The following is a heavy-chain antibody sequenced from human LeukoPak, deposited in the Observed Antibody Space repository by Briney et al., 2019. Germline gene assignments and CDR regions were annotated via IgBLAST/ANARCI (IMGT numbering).Heavy chain of an antibody. J-gene: IGHJ4*02. V-gene: IGHV4-39*01. Sequence: SETLSLTCTVSGDSVSSSNYYWAWIRQPPGKGLEWIGNIYYSGSTYYNPSLKSRLTISVDTSKNQFSLKLTSVTAADTAVYYCARGHGSSGPFDYWGQGTLVTVSS. CDR2: IYYSGST. D-gene: IGHD6-19*01. CDR3: ARGHGSSGPFDY. CDR1: GDSVSSSNYY.